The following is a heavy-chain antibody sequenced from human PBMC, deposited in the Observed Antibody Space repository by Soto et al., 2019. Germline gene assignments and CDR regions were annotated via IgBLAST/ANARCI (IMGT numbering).Heavy chain of an antibody. D-gene: IGHD3-22*01. CDR3: VRDYYDTSGYPNTFDM. J-gene: IGHJ3*02. Sequence: GGSLRLSCAASGFTLSRHTMNWVRQAPGKGLEWVSFIGSRTSDIYYADSVKGRFTISRDNAKNSLYLDLTRLRAEDTAVYLCVRDYYDTSGYPNTFDMWGQGTMVTVSS. CDR1: GFTLSRHT. V-gene: IGHV3-21*01. CDR2: IGSRTSDI.